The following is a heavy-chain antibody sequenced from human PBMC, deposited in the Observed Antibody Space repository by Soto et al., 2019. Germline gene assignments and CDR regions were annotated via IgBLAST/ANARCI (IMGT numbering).Heavy chain of an antibody. V-gene: IGHV1-18*01. Sequence: QVQLVQSGAEVKKPGASVKVSCKASGYTFSSYGISWVRQAPGQGLEWMGWISAYNGNTKYAQKLQGRVTMTTDTSTSTASMALRSLRSAAPTVYSSATREVGTTLDFDYWGQGTLVTVSS. J-gene: IGHJ4*02. CDR3: ATREVGTTLDFDY. CDR2: ISAYNGNT. D-gene: IGHD1-26*01. CDR1: GYTFSSYG.